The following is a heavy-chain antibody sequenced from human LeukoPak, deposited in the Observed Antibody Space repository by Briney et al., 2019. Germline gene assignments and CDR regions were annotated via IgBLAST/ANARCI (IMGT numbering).Heavy chain of an antibody. CDR1: GGSISSNTYY. V-gene: IGHV4-39*01. CDR3: ARHSVDAAGDY. J-gene: IGHJ4*02. D-gene: IGHD5-18*01. Sequence: SETLSLTCTVSGGSISSNTYYWGWIRQPPGKGLEWIGSIYYSGGTYYNPSLKSRVTISVDTSKNQFSLKLSSVTAADTAVYYYARHSVDAAGDYWGQGTLVTVSS. CDR2: IYYSGGT.